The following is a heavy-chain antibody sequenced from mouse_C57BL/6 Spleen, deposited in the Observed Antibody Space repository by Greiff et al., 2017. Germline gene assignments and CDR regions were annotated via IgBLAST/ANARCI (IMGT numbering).Heavy chain of an antibody. CDR1: GFTFSSYA. J-gene: IGHJ2*01. V-gene: IGHV5-4*01. D-gene: IGHD4-1*02. Sequence: EVQLVESGGGLVKPGGSLKLSCAASGFTFSSYAMSWVRQTPEKRLEWVATISDGGSYTYYPDNVKGRFTISRDNAKNNLYLQMSHLESEDTAMYYCTRATGPYYFDYWGQGTTLTVSS. CDR2: ISDGGSYT. CDR3: TRATGPYYFDY.